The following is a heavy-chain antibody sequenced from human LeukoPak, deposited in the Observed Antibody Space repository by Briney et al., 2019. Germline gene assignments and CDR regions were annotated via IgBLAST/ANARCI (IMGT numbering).Heavy chain of an antibody. D-gene: IGHD3-10*01. J-gene: IGHJ4*02. V-gene: IGHV3-48*03. Sequence: GGSLRLSCAASGFTFSSYEMNWVRQAPGKGLEWVSYISSSGSTIYYADSVKGRFTISRDNAKNSLYLKMNSLRAEDTAVYYCARVGYGSGSYYDYWGQGTLVTVSS. CDR1: GFTFSSYE. CDR2: ISSSGSTI. CDR3: ARVGYGSGSYYDY.